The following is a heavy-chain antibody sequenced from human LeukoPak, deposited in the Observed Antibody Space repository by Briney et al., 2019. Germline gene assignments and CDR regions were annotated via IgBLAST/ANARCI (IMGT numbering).Heavy chain of an antibody. D-gene: IGHD2-15*01. CDR1: GYTFTSYG. Sequence: ASVTVSCKASGYTFTSYGISWVRQAPGQGLEWMGWISAYNGNTNYAQKLQGRVTMTTDTSTSTAYMELRSLRSDDTAVYYCARDMGVVVAAYYYYGMDVWGQGTTVTVSS. J-gene: IGHJ6*02. CDR2: ISAYNGNT. V-gene: IGHV1-18*01. CDR3: ARDMGVVVAAYYYYGMDV.